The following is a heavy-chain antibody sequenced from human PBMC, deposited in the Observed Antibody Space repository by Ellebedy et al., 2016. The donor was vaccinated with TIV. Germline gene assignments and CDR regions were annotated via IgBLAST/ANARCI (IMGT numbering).Heavy chain of an antibody. CDR3: ARESTMLGGHYYFDL. CDR1: GFTFNNYA. CDR2: TRNKANSYIT. D-gene: IGHD5/OR15-5a*01. V-gene: IGHV3-72*01. Sequence: PGGSLRLSCAASGFTFNNYAMSWVRQAPGMGLEWVARTRNKANSYITEYAASVKGRFTISRDDSKNSLYLQMNSLKTEDTAVYYCARESTMLGGHYYFDLWGRGTLVTVSS. J-gene: IGHJ2*01.